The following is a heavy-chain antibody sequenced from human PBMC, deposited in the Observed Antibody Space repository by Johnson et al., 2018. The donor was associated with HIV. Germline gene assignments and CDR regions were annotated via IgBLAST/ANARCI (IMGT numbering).Heavy chain of an antibody. D-gene: IGHD6-13*01. Sequence: QVQLVESGGGVVQPGRSLRLSCAASGFTFSNFGFHWVRQAPGKGLEWVAAISFAGNNKYYADSVKGRFTISRENSKNMLYLQMNSLRAEDTAVYYCARSIAAAGTDAFDIWGQGTMVTVSS. J-gene: IGHJ3*02. CDR3: ARSIAAAGTDAFDI. CDR2: ISFAGNNK. V-gene: IGHV3-30*03. CDR1: GFTFSNFG.